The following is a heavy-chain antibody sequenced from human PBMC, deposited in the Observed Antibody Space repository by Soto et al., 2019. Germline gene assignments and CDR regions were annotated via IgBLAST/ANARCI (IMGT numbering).Heavy chain of an antibody. CDR1: GFTFDEWA. V-gene: IGHV3-9*01. Sequence: EVQLVESGGGLVQPGRSLRLSCATSGFTFDEWAMNWVRQAPGKGLEWVSGVSWNGGKAGYADSVQGRFTISRDNTKNSLSLQMNNLRPEDTAIYYCARDRGPNFGSASGWFDPWGQGTLVAVS. D-gene: IGHD3-10*01. J-gene: IGHJ5*02. CDR3: ARDRGPNFGSASGWFDP. CDR2: VSWNGGKA.